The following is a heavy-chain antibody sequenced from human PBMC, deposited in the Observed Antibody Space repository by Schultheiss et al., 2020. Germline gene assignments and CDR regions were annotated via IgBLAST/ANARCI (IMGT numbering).Heavy chain of an antibody. CDR1: GYTFTSYD. CDR3: AKLMAMGWVDYYYYMDV. V-gene: IGHV1-8*01. D-gene: IGHD2-8*01. Sequence: ASVKVSCKASGYTFTSYDINWVRQATGQGLEWMGWMNPNSGNTGYAQKFQGRVTMTRNTSISTAYMELSSLRSEDTAVYYCAKLMAMGWVDYYYYMDVWGKGTTVTVSS. J-gene: IGHJ6*03. CDR2: MNPNSGNT.